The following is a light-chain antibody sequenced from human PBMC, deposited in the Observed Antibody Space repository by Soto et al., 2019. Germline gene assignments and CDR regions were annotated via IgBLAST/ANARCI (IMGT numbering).Light chain of an antibody. J-gene: IGKJ1*01. CDR1: QSVSSN. V-gene: IGKV3-15*01. Sequence: EIVMTQSPATLSVSPGERATLSCRASQSVSSNLAWYQQKPGQAPRLLIYGASTRATGIPARFSGSGSGTEFTLTISSLQSEDFATYYCQQTDTFPRTFGQGTKVDI. CDR3: QQTDTFPRT. CDR2: GAS.